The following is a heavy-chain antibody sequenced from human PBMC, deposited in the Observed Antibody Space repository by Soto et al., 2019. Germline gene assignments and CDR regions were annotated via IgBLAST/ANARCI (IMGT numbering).Heavy chain of an antibody. D-gene: IGHD6-19*01. CDR1: GFIFSNYP. J-gene: IGHJ4*02. V-gene: IGHV3-23*01. Sequence: GGSLRLSCAVSGFIFSNYPMSWVRQAPGKGLEWVSSVSPSGSNTYYADSVKGRFTMSRDNSENRLHLQMNSLRAEDTAVYFCEKRDNSGWYSIDYWGQGTLVTVSS. CDR3: EKRDNSGWYSIDY. CDR2: VSPSGSNT.